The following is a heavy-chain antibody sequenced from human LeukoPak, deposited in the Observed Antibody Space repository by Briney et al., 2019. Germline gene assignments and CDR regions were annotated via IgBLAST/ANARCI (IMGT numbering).Heavy chain of an antibody. CDR1: GDSFSSNSAA. D-gene: IGHD6-13*01. CDR3: ARKGYSSSWDNFDY. J-gene: IGHJ4*02. Sequence: SQTLSLTCAISGDSFSSNSAAWNWIRQSPSRGLEWLGRTYYRSKWYNDCAVSVKSRITTNPDTSKNQFSLQLNSVTPEDTAVYYCARKGYSSSWDNFDYWGQGTLVTVSS. CDR2: TYYRSKWYN. V-gene: IGHV6-1*01.